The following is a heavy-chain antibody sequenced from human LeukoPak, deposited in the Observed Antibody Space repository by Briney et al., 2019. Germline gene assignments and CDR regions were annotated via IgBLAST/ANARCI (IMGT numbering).Heavy chain of an antibody. CDR1: GGSISSSSYY. Sequence: MPSETLSLTCTVSGGSISSSSYYRGWIRQPPGKGLEWIGSIYYSGSTYYNPSLKSRVTISVDTSKNQFSLKLSSVTAADTAVYYCARFQRGYYYDSSGYAWGQGTLVTVSS. CDR3: ARFQRGYYYDSSGYA. CDR2: IYYSGST. D-gene: IGHD3-22*01. V-gene: IGHV4-39*01. J-gene: IGHJ5*02.